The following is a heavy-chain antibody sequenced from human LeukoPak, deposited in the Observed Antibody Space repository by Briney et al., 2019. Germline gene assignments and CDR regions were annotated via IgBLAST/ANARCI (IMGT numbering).Heavy chain of an antibody. V-gene: IGHV4-59*08. Sequence: SETLSLTCTVSGGSISSYYWSWIRQPPGKGLEWIGYIYYSGSANYNPSLKSRVTIPVDTSKNQFSLKLSSVTAADTAVYYCASSGWYSLRWFDPWGQGTLVAVSS. D-gene: IGHD6-19*01. J-gene: IGHJ5*02. CDR1: GGSISSYY. CDR2: IYYSGSA. CDR3: ASSGWYSLRWFDP.